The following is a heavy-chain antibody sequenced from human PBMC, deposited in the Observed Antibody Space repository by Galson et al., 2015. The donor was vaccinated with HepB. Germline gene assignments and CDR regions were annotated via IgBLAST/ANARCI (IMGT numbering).Heavy chain of an antibody. CDR1: GGTFSSYA. Sequence: SVKVSCKASGGTFSSYAISWVRQAPGQGLEWMGGIIPIFGTANYAQKFQGRVTITADESTSTAYMELSSLRSEDTAVYYCARLGGSSVQSDYWGQGTLVTVSS. D-gene: IGHD4-23*01. V-gene: IGHV1-69*13. J-gene: IGHJ4*02. CDR2: IIPIFGTA. CDR3: ARLGGSSVQSDY.